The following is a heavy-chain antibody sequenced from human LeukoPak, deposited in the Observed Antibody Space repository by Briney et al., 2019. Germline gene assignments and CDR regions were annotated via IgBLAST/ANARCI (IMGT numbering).Heavy chain of an antibody. J-gene: IGHJ4*02. CDR3: ARAVGIQLWLEEGYYFDY. D-gene: IGHD5-18*01. CDR1: GYTFTSYG. CDR2: INPNSGGT. Sequence: ASVKVSCKASGYTFTSYGISWVRQAPGQGLEWMGWINPNSGGTNYAQKFQGWVTMTRDTSISTAYMELSRLRSDDTAVYYCARAVGIQLWLEEGYYFDYWGQGTLVTVSS. V-gene: IGHV1-2*04.